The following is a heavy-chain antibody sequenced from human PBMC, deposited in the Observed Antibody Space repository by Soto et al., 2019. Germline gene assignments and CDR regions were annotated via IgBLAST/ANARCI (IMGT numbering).Heavy chain of an antibody. CDR1: GFTFDDYA. CDR3: AKGKKQSGYDWGYFDY. Sequence: EVQLVESGGGLVQPGGSLRLSCAASGFTFDDYAMHWVRQAPVKCLEWVSGIGWNSGSIGYADSVKGRFTISRDNVKNSLYLQMNSLRAEDTAFYYCAKGKKQSGYDWGYFDYWLQGTLVTVSS. V-gene: IGHV3-9*01. CDR2: IGWNSGSI. J-gene: IGHJ4*03. D-gene: IGHD5-12*01.